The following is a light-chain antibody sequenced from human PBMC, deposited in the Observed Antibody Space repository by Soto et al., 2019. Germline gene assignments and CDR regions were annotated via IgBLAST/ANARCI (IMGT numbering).Light chain of an antibody. V-gene: IGLV2-14*03. CDR3: SSYTTTSTPYV. CDR2: DVS. J-gene: IGLJ1*01. Sequence: QSALTQPASVSGSPGQSITISCTGSSSDVGDYNYVSWYQHHPGKAPKLMIFDVSNRPSGVSIRFSGSKSANTASLTISGLQAEDEADYYCSSYTTTSTPYVFGSGTKLTVL. CDR1: SSDVGDYNY.